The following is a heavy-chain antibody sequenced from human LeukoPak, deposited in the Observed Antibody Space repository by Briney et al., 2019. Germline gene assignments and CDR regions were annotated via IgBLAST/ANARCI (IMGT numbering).Heavy chain of an antibody. CDR1: GGSISSGGYY. J-gene: IGHJ1*01. V-gene: IGHV4-31*03. CDR3: ARGKRSEYFQH. CDR2: IYYSGST. Sequence: PSETLSLTYTVSGGSISSGGYYWSWIRQHPGKGLEWIGYIYYSGSTYYNPSLKSRVTISVGTSKNQFSLKLSSVTAADTAVYYCARGKRSEYFQHWGQGTLVTVSS.